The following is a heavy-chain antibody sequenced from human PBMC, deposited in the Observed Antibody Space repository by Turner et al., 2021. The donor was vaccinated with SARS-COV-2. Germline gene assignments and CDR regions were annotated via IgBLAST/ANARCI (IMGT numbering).Heavy chain of an antibody. CDR3: AREGEGYYDSSGDYLIPSAFDI. CDR2: IYYSGST. J-gene: IGHJ3*02. CDR1: VAPIRSTSYY. V-gene: IGHV4-39*02. Sequence: QLQLQESGPGPVKPSATLSLPCPFPVAPIRSTSYYWGWIRQPPGKGLEWIGSIYYSGSTYDNPTLKSRVTIYVETSKNQFALKLSSVTAADTAVYYCAREGEGYYDSSGDYLIPSAFDIWGQGTMVTVSS. D-gene: IGHD3-22*01.